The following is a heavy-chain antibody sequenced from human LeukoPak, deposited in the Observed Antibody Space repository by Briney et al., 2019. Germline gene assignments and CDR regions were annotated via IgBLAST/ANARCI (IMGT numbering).Heavy chain of an antibody. D-gene: IGHD6-19*01. Sequence: GASLRLSCAASGFTFSSYSMNWVRQAPGKGLELVSYISSSSNTIYYADSVKGRFTISRDNAKNSLYLQMNSLRAEDAAVYYCARAHSSAWYLFDYWGQGTLVTVSS. V-gene: IGHV3-48*01. CDR1: GFTFSSYS. CDR3: ARAHSSAWYLFDY. J-gene: IGHJ4*02. CDR2: ISSSSNTI.